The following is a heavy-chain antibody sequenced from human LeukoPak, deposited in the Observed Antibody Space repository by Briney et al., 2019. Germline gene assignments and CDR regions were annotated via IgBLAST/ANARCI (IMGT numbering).Heavy chain of an antibody. CDR3: ARFNRGRGYYYGSGRQNFDY. CDR1: GGSISSSSYY. D-gene: IGHD3-10*01. Sequence: SETLSLTCTVSGGSISSSSYYWGWIRQPPGKGLEWIGSIYYSGSTYYNPSLKSRVTISVDTSKNQFSLKLSSVTAADTAVYYCARFNRGRGYYYGSGRQNFDYWGQGTLVTVSS. V-gene: IGHV4-39*01. J-gene: IGHJ4*02. CDR2: IYYSGST.